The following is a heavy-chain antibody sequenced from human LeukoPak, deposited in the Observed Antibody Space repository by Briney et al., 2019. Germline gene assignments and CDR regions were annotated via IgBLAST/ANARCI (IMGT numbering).Heavy chain of an antibody. CDR1: GFTFSSYT. D-gene: IGHD3-16*02. CDR2: ITGSGSYI. Sequence: PGGSLRLSCAASGFTFSSYTMNWVRQAPGKGLEWVSSITGSGSYIYYADSVQGRFTISRDNAQNSLYLQMNSLRAEDTAVYYCARGPFEGLVAERKDFWGQGTLVTVSS. J-gene: IGHJ4*02. V-gene: IGHV3-21*01. CDR3: ARGPFEGLVAERKDF.